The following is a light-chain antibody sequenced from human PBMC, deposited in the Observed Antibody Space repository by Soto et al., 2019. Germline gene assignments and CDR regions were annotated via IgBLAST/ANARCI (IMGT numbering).Light chain of an antibody. CDR3: QQLNSSPLT. V-gene: IGKV1-9*01. Sequence: DIQLTQSPSFLSASVGDRVTITCRASQGIYNYLAWYQQNPGKAPKLLIYSAFSMQSGVPSRFSGGASGTEYTLTISSLQPEDFATYYCQQLNSSPLTFAGGTKV. J-gene: IGKJ4*01. CDR2: SAF. CDR1: QGIYNY.